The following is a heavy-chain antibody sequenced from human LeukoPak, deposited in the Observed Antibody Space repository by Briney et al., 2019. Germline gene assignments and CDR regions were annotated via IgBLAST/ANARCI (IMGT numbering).Heavy chain of an antibody. V-gene: IGHV3-48*01. CDR3: AKARISGIAVAGI. J-gene: IGHJ4*02. D-gene: IGHD6-19*01. Sequence: PGGSLRLSCAASGFTFSSYSMNWVRQAPGKGLEWVSYISSSSSTIYYADSVKGRFTISRDNSKNTLYLQMNSLRAEDTAVYYCAKARISGIAVAGIWGQGTLVTVSS. CDR2: ISSSSSTI. CDR1: GFTFSSYS.